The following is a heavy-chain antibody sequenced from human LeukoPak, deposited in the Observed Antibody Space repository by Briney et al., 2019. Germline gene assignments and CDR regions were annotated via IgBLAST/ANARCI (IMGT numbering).Heavy chain of an antibody. CDR1: GGSISSYY. V-gene: IGHV4-59*01. CDR3: ARARYSYALNFDY. CDR2: IYYSGST. Sequence: SETLSLTCTVSGGSISSYYWSWIRQPPGKGLECIGYIYYSGSTNYNPSLKSRVTISVDTSKNQFSLKLSSVTAADTAVYYCARARYSYALNFDYWGQGTLVTVSS. D-gene: IGHD5-18*01. J-gene: IGHJ4*02.